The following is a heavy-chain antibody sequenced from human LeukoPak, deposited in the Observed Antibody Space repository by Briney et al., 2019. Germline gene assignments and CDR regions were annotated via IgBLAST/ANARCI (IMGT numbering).Heavy chain of an antibody. CDR2: INHSGST. J-gene: IGHJ5*02. Sequence: SETLSLTCAVYGGSFSGYYWSWIRQPPGKGLEWIGEINHSGSTNYNPSLKSRVTISVDTSKNQFSLKLSSVTAADTAVYYCARRVTMVRGVSTAMFDPWGQGTLVTVSS. CDR3: ARRVTMVRGVSTAMFDP. V-gene: IGHV4-34*01. CDR1: GGSFSGYY. D-gene: IGHD3-10*01.